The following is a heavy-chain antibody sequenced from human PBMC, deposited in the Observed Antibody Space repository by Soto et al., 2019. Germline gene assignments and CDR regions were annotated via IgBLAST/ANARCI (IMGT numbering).Heavy chain of an antibody. Sequence: PSETLSLTCTVSGGSISSYYWSWIRQPPGKGLEWIGYIYYSGSTNYNPSLKSRVTISVDTSKNQFSLKLSSVTAADTAVYYRARGGSWWFDPWGQGTLVTVSS. J-gene: IGHJ5*02. CDR1: GGSISSYY. D-gene: IGHD6-13*01. CDR3: ARGGSWWFDP. CDR2: IYYSGST. V-gene: IGHV4-59*01.